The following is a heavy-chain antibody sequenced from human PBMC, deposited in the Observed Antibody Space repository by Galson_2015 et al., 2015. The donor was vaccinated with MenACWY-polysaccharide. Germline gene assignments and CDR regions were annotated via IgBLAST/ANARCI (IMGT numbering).Heavy chain of an antibody. CDR2: ISGSGSST. D-gene: IGHD1-26*01. Sequence: SLRLSCAASGFTFSNYAMNWVRQAPGKGLEWVSSISGSGSSTYYADSVRGRFTISRDNSKNTLYLQMNSLRVEDTAVYYCTKGPSRTIYYFDPWGQGTLVTVSS. CDR3: TKGPSRTIYYFDP. CDR1: GFTFSNYA. J-gene: IGHJ5*02. V-gene: IGHV3-23*01.